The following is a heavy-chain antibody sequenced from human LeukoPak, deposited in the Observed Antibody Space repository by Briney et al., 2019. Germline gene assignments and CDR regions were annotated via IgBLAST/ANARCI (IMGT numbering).Heavy chain of an antibody. Sequence: PGGSLTLSCAASGFTFSRYSMKWVRQATGKGLEWVAYIRSRSSTIYYADSVKGRFTVSRDNAKNSLYLQMNSLRAEDTAVYYCASGRWGYCSRTSCPLDYWGQGTLVTVSS. V-gene: IGHV3-48*01. CDR2: IRSRSSTI. J-gene: IGHJ4*02. D-gene: IGHD2-2*01. CDR3: ASGRWGYCSRTSCPLDY. CDR1: GFTFSRYS.